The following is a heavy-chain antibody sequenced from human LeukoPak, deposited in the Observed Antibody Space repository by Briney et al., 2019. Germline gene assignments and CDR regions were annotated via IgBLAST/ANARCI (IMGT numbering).Heavy chain of an antibody. V-gene: IGHV4-39*07. J-gene: IGHJ4*02. CDR1: GGSISSSSYY. Sequence: RPSETLSLTCTVSGGSISSSSYYWGWIRQPPGKGLEWIGSIYYSGNTYYNPSLKSRVTISVDTSKNQFSLKLSSVTAADTAVYYCARGPPAYYYGPWIDYWGQGTLVTVSS. D-gene: IGHD3-10*01. CDR2: IYYSGNT. CDR3: ARGPPAYYYGPWIDY.